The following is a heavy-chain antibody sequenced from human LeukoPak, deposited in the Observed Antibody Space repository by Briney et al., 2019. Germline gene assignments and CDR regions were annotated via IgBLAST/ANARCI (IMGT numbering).Heavy chain of an antibody. CDR2: VFNGGSA. CDR3: ATRPAGSTWYGVFDY. V-gene: IGHV4-59*11. D-gene: IGHD6-13*01. J-gene: IGHJ4*02. Sequence: PSETLSPTCTVSGGSINSHYWSWIRQPPGKGLEWIGYVFNGGSANYNPSLKSRVTMSVDTSRDQFSLRLTSVTAADTAIYYCATRPAGSTWYGVFDYWSQGTLVTVSS. CDR1: GGSINSHY.